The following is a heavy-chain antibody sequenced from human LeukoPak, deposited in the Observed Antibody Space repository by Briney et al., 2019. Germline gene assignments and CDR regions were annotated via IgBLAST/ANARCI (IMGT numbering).Heavy chain of an antibody. CDR2: IIPMFGTV. D-gene: IGHD3-22*01. J-gene: IGHJ4*02. Sequence: SVKVSCKASGGTFSNYAINWVRQAPGQGLEWMGGIIPMFGTVKHAQKLQGRVTLRTDESTSTAYMELSSLTSEDTAVYYCVFDSSGYLSRSLPPYFDHWGQGTLVIVS. CDR1: GGTFSNYA. V-gene: IGHV1-69*05. CDR3: VFDSSGYLSRSLPPYFDH.